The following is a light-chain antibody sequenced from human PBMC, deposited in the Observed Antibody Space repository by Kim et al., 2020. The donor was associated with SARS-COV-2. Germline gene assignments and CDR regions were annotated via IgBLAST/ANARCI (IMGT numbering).Light chain of an antibody. Sequence: SVSPGQTASSTCFGDKLGNKDVSWYQQRPGQYPVLVIYHRVKRPSGIPERFSASNSGNTATLTISGTKPTDEADYYCQAWDSNTRIFGSGTKVTVL. V-gene: IGLV3-1*01. CDR2: HRV. CDR1: KLGNKD. CDR3: QAWDSNTRI. J-gene: IGLJ1*01.